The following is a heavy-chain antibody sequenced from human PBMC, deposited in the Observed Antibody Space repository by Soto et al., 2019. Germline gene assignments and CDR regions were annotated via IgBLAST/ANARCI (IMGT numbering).Heavy chain of an antibody. CDR1: GSSFTSYW. CDR2: IYPGDSDT. J-gene: IGHJ6*02. V-gene: IGHV5-51*01. CDR3: AASIFYHGMDV. Sequence: PGESLKISCKGSGSSFTSYWLGWVRQMPGKGPEWMGIIYPGDSDTKYNPSFQGQVTISADKSITTTYLQWSSLNASDTAIYYCAASIFYHGMDVWGQGTTVTASS.